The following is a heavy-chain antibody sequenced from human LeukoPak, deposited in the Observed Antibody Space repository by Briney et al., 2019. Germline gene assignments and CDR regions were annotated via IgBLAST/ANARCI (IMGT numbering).Heavy chain of an antibody. CDR1: GFTFSSYA. Sequence: PGGSLRLSCGASGFTFSSYAMKWVRQAPGKGLEWVSAISGSGGNTFYADSVKGRFTISRDNSKNTLSLQMNSLRAEDTAIYYCATYRSEARGYDSRDCWGQETLVTVSS. J-gene: IGHJ4*02. D-gene: IGHD3-3*01. CDR2: ISGSGGNT. CDR3: ATYRSEARGYDSRDC. V-gene: IGHV3-23*01.